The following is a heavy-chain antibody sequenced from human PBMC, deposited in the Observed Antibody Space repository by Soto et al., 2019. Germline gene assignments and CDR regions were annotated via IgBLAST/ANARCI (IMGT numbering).Heavy chain of an antibody. CDR3: ARAVVAAAGTFFFGY. D-gene: IGHD6-13*01. V-gene: IGHV6-1*01. Sequence: SQTLSLTCVISGYSVSRNSAAWNWIRQSPSRGLEWLGRTYYRSKWYNDYAVSVKSRITINPDTSKNQFSLQLNSVTPEDTAVYYCARAVVAAAGTFFFGYWGQGTLVTVSS. J-gene: IGHJ4*02. CDR2: TYYRSKWYN. CDR1: GYSVSRNSAA.